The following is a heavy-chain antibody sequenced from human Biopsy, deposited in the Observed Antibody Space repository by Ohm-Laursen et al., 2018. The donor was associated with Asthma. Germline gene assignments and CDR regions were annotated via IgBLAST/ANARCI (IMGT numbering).Heavy chain of an antibody. CDR1: GFRFSDYG. J-gene: IGHJ4*02. CDR2: ISGSGGST. Sequence: SLRLSCSASGFRFSDYGMHWVRQAPGKGLEWVSAISGSGGSTYYADSVKGRFTISRDNSKNTLYLQMNSLRAEDTAVYYCAKVHRVYAMVGYFDYWGQGTLVTVSS. D-gene: IGHD2-8*01. CDR3: AKVHRVYAMVGYFDY. V-gene: IGHV3-23*01.